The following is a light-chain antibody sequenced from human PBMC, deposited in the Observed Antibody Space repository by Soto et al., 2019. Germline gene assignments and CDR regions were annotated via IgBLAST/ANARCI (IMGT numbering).Light chain of an antibody. CDR2: SAS. V-gene: IGKV1-39*01. J-gene: IGKJ1*01. CDR3: QQTYSTPPT. Sequence: DIQMTQSASSLSASLGDRVSIPCPASQNIRDFLNWYQQKPGKAPGLLILSASSLQSGVPSRFSGRGSGTDFTLTIGSLQREDCATDFCQQTYSTPPTFGQGPRVES. CDR1: QNIRDF.